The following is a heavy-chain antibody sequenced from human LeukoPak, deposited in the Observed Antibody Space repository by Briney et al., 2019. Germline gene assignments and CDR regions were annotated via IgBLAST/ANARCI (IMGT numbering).Heavy chain of an antibody. Sequence: ASVKVSCKASGYTFTSYGISWVRQAPGQGLEWMGWISAYNGNTNYAQKLQGRVTMTTDTSTSTAYMELRSLRSDDTAVYYCARDRRGVGATTSILNDYWGQGTLVTVSS. CDR2: ISAYNGNT. V-gene: IGHV1-18*01. CDR1: GYTFTSYG. CDR3: ARDRRGVGATTSILNDY. J-gene: IGHJ4*02. D-gene: IGHD1-26*01.